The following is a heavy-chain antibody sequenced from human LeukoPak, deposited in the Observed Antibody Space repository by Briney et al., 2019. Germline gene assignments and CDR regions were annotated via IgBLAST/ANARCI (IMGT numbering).Heavy chain of an antibody. CDR2: IIPILGIA. CDR1: GGTFSSYT. Sequence: SVKVSCKASGGTFSSYTISWVRQAPGQGLEWMGRIIPILGIANYAQKFQGRVTITADKSTSTAYMELSSLRSEDTAVYYCAGGMRGVIRSFDYWGQGTLVTVSS. V-gene: IGHV1-69*02. J-gene: IGHJ4*02. CDR3: AGGMRGVIRSFDY. D-gene: IGHD3-10*01.